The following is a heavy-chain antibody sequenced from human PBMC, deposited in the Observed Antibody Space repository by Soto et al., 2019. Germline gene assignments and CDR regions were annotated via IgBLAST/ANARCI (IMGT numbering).Heavy chain of an antibody. J-gene: IGHJ4*02. V-gene: IGHV2-5*02. CDR3: AHRVLRTVFGLVTTTAIYFDF. D-gene: IGHD3-3*01. CDR2: IYWDDDK. Sequence: QITLNESGPTQVKPRQTLTLTCTFSGFSLTTSGVGVGWIRQSPGKAPEWLALIYWDDDKRYSPSLKSRLTITKDTSKHQVVLKMAALDPADTATYYCAHRVLRTVFGLVTTTAIYFDFWGQGTPVAVSS. CDR1: GFSLTTSGVG.